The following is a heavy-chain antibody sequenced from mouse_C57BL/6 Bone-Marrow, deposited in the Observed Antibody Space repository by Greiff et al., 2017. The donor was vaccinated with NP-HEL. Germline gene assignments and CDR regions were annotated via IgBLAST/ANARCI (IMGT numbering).Heavy chain of an antibody. CDR3: TGRGNYDY. CDR2: IRLKSDNYAT. Sequence: EVKLVESGGGLVQPGGSMKLSCVASGFTFSNYWMNWVRQSPAKGLEWVAQIRLKSDNYATHYAESVKGRFTISRDDSKSSVYLQMNNLRAEVTGIYYCTGRGNYDYWGKGTTLTVSS. J-gene: IGHJ2*01. V-gene: IGHV6-3*01. CDR1: GFTFSNYW.